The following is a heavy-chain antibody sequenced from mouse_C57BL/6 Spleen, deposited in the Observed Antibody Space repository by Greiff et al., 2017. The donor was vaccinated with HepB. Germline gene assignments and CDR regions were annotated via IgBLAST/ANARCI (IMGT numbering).Heavy chain of an antibody. D-gene: IGHD1-1*01. V-gene: IGHV1-50*01. CDR2: IDPSDSYT. J-gene: IGHJ2*01. Sequence: QVQLQQSGAELVKPGASVKLSCKASGYTFTSYWMQWVKQRPGQGLEWIGEIDPSDSYTNYNQKFKGKATLTVDTSSSTAYMQLSSPTSEDSAVYYCARGTSTVVATNYWGQGTTLTVSS. CDR3: ARGTSTVVATNY. CDR1: GYTFTSYW.